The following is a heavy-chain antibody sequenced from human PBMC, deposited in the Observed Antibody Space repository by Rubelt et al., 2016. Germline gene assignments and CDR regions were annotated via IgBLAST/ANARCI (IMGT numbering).Heavy chain of an antibody. D-gene: IGHD2-15*01. CDR3: ARVGGNNWFDP. V-gene: IGHV4-38-2*02. CDR2: IYHSGST. J-gene: IGHJ5*02. Sequence: GSIYHSGSTYYNPSLKSRVTISVDTSKNQFSLKLSSVTAADTAVHYCARVGGNNWFDPWGQGTLVTVSS.